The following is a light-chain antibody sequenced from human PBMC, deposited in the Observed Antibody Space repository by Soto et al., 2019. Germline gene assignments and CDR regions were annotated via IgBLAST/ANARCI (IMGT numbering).Light chain of an antibody. CDR1: SSDVGGYNY. J-gene: IGLJ1*01. CDR3: SSYTISNTLV. CDR2: DVS. V-gene: IGLV2-14*01. Sequence: QSALTQPASVPGSPGQSITISCTGTSSDVGGYNYVSWYQQYPGKAPKLMIYDVSNRPTGVSNRYSGSKSGNTAYLNISGLQAEDEADYYCSSYTISNTLVFGSGTKVTVL.